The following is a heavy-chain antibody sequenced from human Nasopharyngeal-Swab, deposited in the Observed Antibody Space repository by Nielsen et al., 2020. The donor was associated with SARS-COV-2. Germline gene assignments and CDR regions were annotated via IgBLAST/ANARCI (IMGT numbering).Heavy chain of an antibody. D-gene: IGHD3-22*01. V-gene: IGHV3-30-3*01. Sequence: GESLKISCAASGFTFSSYAMHWVRQAPGKGLEWVAVISYDGSNKYYADSVKGRFTISRDNSKNTLYLQMNSLRAEDTAVYYCARSHDSHDAFDIWGQGTMVTVSS. CDR1: GFTFSSYA. CDR3: ARSHDSHDAFDI. J-gene: IGHJ3*02. CDR2: ISYDGSNK.